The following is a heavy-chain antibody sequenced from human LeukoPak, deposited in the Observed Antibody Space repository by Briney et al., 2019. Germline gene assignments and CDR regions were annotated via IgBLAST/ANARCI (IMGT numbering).Heavy chain of an antibody. CDR1: GYTFTGYY. CDR2: INPSGGST. CDR3: ARGGYCSGGSCYHAQITGPNDYYYGMDV. V-gene: IGHV1-46*01. D-gene: IGHD2-15*01. J-gene: IGHJ6*02. Sequence: ASVKVSCKASGYTFTGYYMHWVRQAPGQGLEWMGIINPSGGSTSYAQKFQGRVTMTRDTSTSTVYMELSSLRSEDTAVYHCARGGYCSGGSCYHAQITGPNDYYYGMDVWGQGTTVTVSS.